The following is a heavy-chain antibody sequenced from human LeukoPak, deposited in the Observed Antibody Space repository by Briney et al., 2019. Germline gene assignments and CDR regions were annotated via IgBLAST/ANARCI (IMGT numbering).Heavy chain of an antibody. CDR3: ARNILDGYNWGAFDI. J-gene: IGHJ3*02. Sequence: SETLSLTCAVYGGSFSGYYWSWTRQPPGKGLEWIGENNHSGTTNYNPSLKSRVTISVDTSKNQFSLKLSSVTAADTAVYYCARNILDGYNWGAFDIWGQGTMVTVSS. CDR2: NNHSGTT. V-gene: IGHV4-34*01. D-gene: IGHD5-24*01. CDR1: GGSFSGYY.